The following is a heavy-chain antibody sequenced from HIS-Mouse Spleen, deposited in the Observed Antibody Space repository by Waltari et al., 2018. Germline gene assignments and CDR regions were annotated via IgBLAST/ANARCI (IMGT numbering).Heavy chain of an antibody. J-gene: IGHJ4*02. Sequence: QVQLVQSGAEVKKPGASVKVSCKASGYTFTSYDINWVRQATGKGLEGMGWMNPNSGNTGYAPKFQGRVTMTRNTSISTAYMELSSLRSEDTAVYYCARGHDYSNYFDYWGQGTLVTVSS. V-gene: IGHV1-8*01. D-gene: IGHD4-4*01. CDR1: GYTFTSYD. CDR3: ARGHDYSNYFDY. CDR2: MNPNSGNT.